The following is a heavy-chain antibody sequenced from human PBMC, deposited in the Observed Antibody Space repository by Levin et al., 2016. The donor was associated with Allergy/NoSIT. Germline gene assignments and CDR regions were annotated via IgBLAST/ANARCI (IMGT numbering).Heavy chain of an antibody. CDR2: IIPIFGTA. J-gene: IGHJ3*02. D-gene: IGHD5-12*01. Sequence: SVKVSCKASGGTFSSYAISWVRQAPGQGLEWMGGIIPIFGTANYAQKFQGRVTITADESTSTAYMELSSLRSEDTAVYYCATYIMATINAFDIWGQGTMVTVSS. V-gene: IGHV1-69*13. CDR1: GGTFSSYA. CDR3: ATYIMATINAFDI.